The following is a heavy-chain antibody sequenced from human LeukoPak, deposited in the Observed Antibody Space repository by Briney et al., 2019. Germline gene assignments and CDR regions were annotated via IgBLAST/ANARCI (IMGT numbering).Heavy chain of an antibody. V-gene: IGHV3-74*01. CDR2: IKSDGSST. CDR1: GVSFSSYW. Sequence: GGSLRLSCAASGVSFSSYWMHWVRQAPGKGLVWVSPIKSDGSSTSYADSVKGRFTISRDNSKNTLYLQMNSLRAEDTAVYYCARWRAGIAVAVDYWGQGTLVTVSS. D-gene: IGHD6-19*01. CDR3: ARWRAGIAVAVDY. J-gene: IGHJ4*02.